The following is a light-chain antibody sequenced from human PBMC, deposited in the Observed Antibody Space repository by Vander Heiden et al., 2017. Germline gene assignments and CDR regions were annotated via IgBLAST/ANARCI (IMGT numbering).Light chain of an antibody. V-gene: IGKV2-28*01. CDR1: QSFLHSNGYNY. J-gene: IGKJ4*01. Sequence: DIVMTQSPLSLPVTPGEPASISCRSSQSFLHSNGYNYLDWYLQKPGQSPQLLIYLGSNRASGVPDRFSGSGSGTDFTLKISRVEAEDVGVYYCMQALQTQLTFGGGTKVEIK. CDR3: MQALQTQLT. CDR2: LGS.